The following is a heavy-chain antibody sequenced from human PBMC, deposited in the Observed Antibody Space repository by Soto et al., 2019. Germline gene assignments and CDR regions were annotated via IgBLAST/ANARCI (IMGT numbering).Heavy chain of an antibody. V-gene: IGHV1-2*04. CDR1: GYTFTGYY. Sequence: QVQLVQSGAEVKKPGASVTVSCKASGYTFTGYYMHWVRQAPGQGLEWMGWINPNSGGTNYAQKFQGWVTMTRDTSISTAYMELSRLRADDTAVYYCARGDYGDYFSYFDYWGQGTLVTVSS. D-gene: IGHD4-17*01. CDR2: INPNSGGT. J-gene: IGHJ4*02. CDR3: ARGDYGDYFSYFDY.